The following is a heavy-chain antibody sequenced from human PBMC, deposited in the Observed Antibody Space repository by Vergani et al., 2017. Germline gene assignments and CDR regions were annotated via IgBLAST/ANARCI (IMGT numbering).Heavy chain of an antibody. J-gene: IGHJ5*02. D-gene: IGHD2-2*01. CDR1: GFTFSSYA. Sequence: QVQLVESGGGVVQPGRSLRLSCAASGFTFSSYAMHWVRQAPGKGLEWVAVISYDGSNKYYADSVKGRFTISRDNSKNTLYLQMNSLRAEDTAVYYCARERVPCSSTSCYRPSSWFDPWGQGTLVTVSS. CDR2: ISYDGSNK. CDR3: ARERVPCSSTSCYRPSSWFDP. V-gene: IGHV3-30*01.